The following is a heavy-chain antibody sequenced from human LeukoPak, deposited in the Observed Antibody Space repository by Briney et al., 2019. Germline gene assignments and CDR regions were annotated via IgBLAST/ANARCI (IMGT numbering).Heavy chain of an antibody. CDR1: GYTFTGYY. V-gene: IGHV1-2*04. J-gene: IGHJ3*02. CDR2: INPNSGGT. D-gene: IGHD6-19*01. CDR3: ARDGGAVAGSDAFDI. Sequence: GVSVKVSCTASGYTFTGYYMHWVRQAPGQGLEWTGWINPNSGGTNYAQKFQGWVTMTRDTSISTAYMELSRLRSDDTAVYYCARDGGAVAGSDAFDIWGQGTMVTVSS.